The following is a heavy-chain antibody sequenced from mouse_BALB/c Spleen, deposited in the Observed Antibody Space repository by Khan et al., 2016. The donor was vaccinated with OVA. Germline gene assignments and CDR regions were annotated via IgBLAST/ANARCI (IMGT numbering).Heavy chain of an antibody. Sequence: VQLKESGPGLVKPSQSLSLTCTVTGYSITSNYAWNWIRQFPGNKLEWMGYISYSGSTTYNPSLKSRISITRDTSKNQFFLQLKSVTTEDTATYYCARGNYYGYYFDDWGQGTSLTVSS. J-gene: IGHJ2*02. CDR2: ISYSGST. D-gene: IGHD1-1*01. V-gene: IGHV3-2*02. CDR1: GYSITSNYA. CDR3: ARGNYYGYYFDD.